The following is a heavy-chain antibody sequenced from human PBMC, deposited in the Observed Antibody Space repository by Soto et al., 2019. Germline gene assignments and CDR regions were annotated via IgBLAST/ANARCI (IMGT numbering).Heavy chain of an antibody. D-gene: IGHD2-2*01. J-gene: IGHJ3*02. CDR1: AFTFRSYA. V-gene: IGHV3-23*01. CDR3: AKVRPLRDCTSTSCLGAFDI. Sequence: EEQLLESGGGLVRPGGSLRLPCQASAFTFRSYAMSWARQAPGKGREWVSAITASADTTYYADSVKGRFTISRDNSKNTLYLRMNSLRAEDTAVYYCAKVRPLRDCTSTSCLGAFDIWGQGTMVTVS. CDR2: ITASADTT.